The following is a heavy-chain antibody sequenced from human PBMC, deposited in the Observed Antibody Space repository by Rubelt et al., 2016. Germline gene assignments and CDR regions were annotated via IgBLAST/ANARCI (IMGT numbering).Heavy chain of an antibody. CDR3: AGDLRVRGVTGVVDY. Sequence: QVQLQESGPRLVKPSQILSLTCTVSGGSMNSDGDYWSWIRQHPGKGLEWIGYISYSGSTDYNPSLKSRVTISLETSKNQCVLRLTSVTAAYTAGYYCAGDLRVRGVTGVVDYWGQGTLVTVSS. V-gene: IGHV4-31*03. CDR1: GGSMNSDGDY. J-gene: IGHJ4*02. D-gene: IGHD3-10*01. CDR2: ISYSGST.